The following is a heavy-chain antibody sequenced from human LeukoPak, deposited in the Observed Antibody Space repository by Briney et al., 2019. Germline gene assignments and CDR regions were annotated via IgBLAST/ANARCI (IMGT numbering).Heavy chain of an antibody. Sequence: ASVKVSCKVSGYTLSELCMHWVRQAPGKGLEWMGRFDPEDGETIYAQKFQGRVTMTADTSTDTAYMELSSLRSEDTAVYYCATEGKMVRGVYTDYWGQGTLVTVSS. V-gene: IGHV1-24*01. CDR3: ATEGKMVRGVYTDY. CDR2: FDPEDGET. J-gene: IGHJ4*02. D-gene: IGHD3-10*01. CDR1: GYTLSELC.